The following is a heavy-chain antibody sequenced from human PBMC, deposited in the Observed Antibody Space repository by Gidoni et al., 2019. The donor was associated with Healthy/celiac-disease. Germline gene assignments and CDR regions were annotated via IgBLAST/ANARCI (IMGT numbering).Heavy chain of an antibody. V-gene: IGHV3-64D*09. CDR2: ISSNGGST. CDR3: VKDFRSILTGYRNWFDP. CDR1: GFTFSRYA. J-gene: IGHJ5*02. D-gene: IGHD3-9*01. Sequence: EVQLVESGGGLVQPGGSLRLSCSVPGFTFSRYAMHWVRQAPGKGLEYVSAISSNGGSTYYADSVKGRFTISRDNSKNTLYLQMSSLRAEDTAVYYCVKDFRSILTGYRNWFDPWGQGTLVTVSS.